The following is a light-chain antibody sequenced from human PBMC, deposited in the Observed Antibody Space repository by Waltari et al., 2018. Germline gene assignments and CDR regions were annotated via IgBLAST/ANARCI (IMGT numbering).Light chain of an antibody. CDR2: DAS. J-gene: IGKJ1*01. V-gene: IGKV3-20*01. CDR1: QSVGRS. Sequence: IVLTQSPGTLSLSPGERATLSCRASQSVGRSLAWYRKKPGQAPRLLIYDASSRATAIPDRFSGSGSGTDFSLTISRLEPEDFAVYYCQKYVNLPATFGQGTTVEIK. CDR3: QKYVNLPAT.